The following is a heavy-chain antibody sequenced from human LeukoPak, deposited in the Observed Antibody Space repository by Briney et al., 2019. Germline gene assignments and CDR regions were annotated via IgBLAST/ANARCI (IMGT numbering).Heavy chain of an antibody. CDR1: GFTVSSNY. V-gene: IGHV3-66*01. CDR3: ARDPPYYYDSSGYRPV. D-gene: IGHD3-22*01. J-gene: IGHJ4*02. CDR2: IYSGGGT. Sequence: GGSLRLSCAASGFTVSSNYMSWVRQAPGKGLEWVSVIYSGGGTYYADSVKGRFTISRDNSKNTLYLQMNSLRAEDTAVYYCARDPPYYYDSSGYRPVWGQGTLVTVSS.